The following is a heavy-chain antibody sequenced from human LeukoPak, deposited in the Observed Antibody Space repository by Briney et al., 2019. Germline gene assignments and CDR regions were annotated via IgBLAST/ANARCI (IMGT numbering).Heavy chain of an antibody. Sequence: PGGSLRLSRAASGFTFSSYAMSWVRQAPGKGLEWVSAISGSGGSTYYADSVKGRFTISRDNSKNTLYLQMNSLRAEDTAVYYCAKAAAITIFGVVIVNFDYWGQGTLVTVSS. V-gene: IGHV3-23*01. CDR2: ISGSGGST. CDR1: GFTFSSYA. D-gene: IGHD3-3*01. CDR3: AKAAAITIFGVVIVNFDY. J-gene: IGHJ4*02.